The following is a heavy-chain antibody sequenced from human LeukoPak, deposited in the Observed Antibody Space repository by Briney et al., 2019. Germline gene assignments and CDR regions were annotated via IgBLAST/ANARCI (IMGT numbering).Heavy chain of an antibody. V-gene: IGHV1-18*01. D-gene: IGHD6-19*01. J-gene: IGHJ4*02. Sequence: ASVKVSCKASGYSFSMHAISWVRRAPGQGLEWMGWISPYNGDTNYAQNLQGRVTMTTDRSTSTAYMELRSLSSDDTAVYYCARGGRIAVPVHYYFDYWGQGTRVTVSS. CDR2: ISPYNGDT. CDR1: GYSFSMHA. CDR3: ARGGRIAVPVHYYFDY.